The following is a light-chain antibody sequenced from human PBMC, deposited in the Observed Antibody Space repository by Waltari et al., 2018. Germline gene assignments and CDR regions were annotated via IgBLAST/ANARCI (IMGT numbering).Light chain of an antibody. CDR2: ATT. V-gene: IGLV1-40*01. CDR3: QSYDSSLDIYV. CDR1: SSNHGSDLD. J-gene: IGLJ1*01. Sequence: QSVLTQPPSVYGAPGQTITLSRTGSSSNHGSDLDVHWYQQPPGMAPKLLIYATTHRPSGVSDRFSGSQSGTAASLAITGLQADDEADYYCQSYDSSLDIYVFGTGTTVTVL.